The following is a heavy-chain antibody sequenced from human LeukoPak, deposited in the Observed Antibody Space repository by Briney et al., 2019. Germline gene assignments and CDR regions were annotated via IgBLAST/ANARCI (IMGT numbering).Heavy chain of an antibody. D-gene: IGHD3-10*01. CDR1: GYTFTNYA. Sequence: ASVKVSCKASGYTFTNYAIHWVRQAPGQSLEWMGQINGGLENTKYSQRFLGRVTITRDISANSAYMELSSLTSEDTAVYYCARAEVLLSYGHNKHCSDVWGQGTTVTVSS. CDR3: ARAEVLLSYGHNKHCSDV. J-gene: IGHJ6*02. V-gene: IGHV1-3*01. CDR2: INGGLENT.